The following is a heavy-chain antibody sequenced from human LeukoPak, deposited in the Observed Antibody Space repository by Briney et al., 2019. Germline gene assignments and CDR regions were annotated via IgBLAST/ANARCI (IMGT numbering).Heavy chain of an antibody. D-gene: IGHD3-16*01. J-gene: IGHJ6*03. CDR1: GFTFSHYA. V-gene: IGHV3-30*01. Sequence: PGGSLRLSCAASGFTFSHYAMYWVRQAPGKGLEWVAVISYDGSNKYYADSVKGRFTISRDNSKNTLYLQMHSLRAEDTAVYYCARDWATGGNYYFMDVWGTGITVTVSS. CDR3: ARDWATGGNYYFMDV. CDR2: ISYDGSNK.